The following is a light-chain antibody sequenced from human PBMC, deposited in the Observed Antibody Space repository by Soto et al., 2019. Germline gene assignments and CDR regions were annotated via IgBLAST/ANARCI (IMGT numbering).Light chain of an antibody. Sequence: AIQVTQSPSSLSASVGDRVTISCRASQDIRSDLCWYQQEPGKAPKMLIFAASNLQSGVLSRFSGNASGTTFTLTISSLQPEDVATYYCLQDNTYPWTFGQGTKVDIK. CDR3: LQDNTYPWT. J-gene: IGKJ1*01. CDR1: QDIRSD. CDR2: AAS. V-gene: IGKV1-6*01.